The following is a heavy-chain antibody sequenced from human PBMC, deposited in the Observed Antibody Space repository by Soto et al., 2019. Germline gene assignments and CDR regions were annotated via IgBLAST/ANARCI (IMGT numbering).Heavy chain of an antibody. CDR1: GFSLSTYS. CDR2: IGIIGMT. D-gene: IGHD2-2*01. J-gene: IGHJ4*02. CDR3: TRRRDGTCCGRYDN. V-gene: IGHV3-64*01. Sequence: EVQLVESGGGLVQPGGSLRLSCAASGFSLSTYSIHWVRHAPGKGLEYVSAIGIIGMTYYSNSVRGRFTISRDTSKKMVDIDMGGLTTEDIGGYYSTRRRDGTCCGRYDNCGRGTLVPVSS.